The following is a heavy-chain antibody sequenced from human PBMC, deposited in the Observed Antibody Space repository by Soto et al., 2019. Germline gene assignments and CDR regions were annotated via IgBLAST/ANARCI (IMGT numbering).Heavy chain of an antibody. V-gene: IGHV3-23*01. Sequence: GGSLRLSCAASGFTFSSYAMSWIRQAPGKGLEWVSAISGSGGSTYYADSVKGRFTISRDNSKNTLYLQMNSLRAEDTAVYYCAKIPRAVVVPTDYYYGMDVWGQGTMVTVSS. CDR1: GFTFSSYA. D-gene: IGHD2-2*01. J-gene: IGHJ6*02. CDR2: ISGSGGST. CDR3: AKIPRAVVVPTDYYYGMDV.